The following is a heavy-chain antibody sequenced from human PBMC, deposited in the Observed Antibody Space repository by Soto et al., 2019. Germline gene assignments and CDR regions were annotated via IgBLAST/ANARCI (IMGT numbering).Heavy chain of an antibody. V-gene: IGHV1-2*04. J-gene: IGHJ3*02. CDR3: ARAAGIAAADDAFDI. Sequence: ASVKVSCKASGYTFTGYYMHWVRQAPGQGLEWMGWINPNSGGTNYAQKFQGWVTMTRDTSISTAYMELSRLRSDDTAVYYCARAAGIAAADDAFDIWGQGTMVTVSS. CDR1: GYTFTGYY. D-gene: IGHD6-13*01. CDR2: INPNSGGT.